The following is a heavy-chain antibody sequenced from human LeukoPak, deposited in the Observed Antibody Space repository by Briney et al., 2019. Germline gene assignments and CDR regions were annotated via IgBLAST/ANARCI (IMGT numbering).Heavy chain of an antibody. CDR3: AKDPYGRNYYFDY. V-gene: IGHV1-69*04. Sequence: SVKVSCKASGYTFTSYDISWVRQAPGQGLEWMGRIIPILGIANYAQKFQGRVTITADKSTSTAYMELNSLRAEDTAVYYCAKDPYGRNYYFDYWGQGTLVTVSS. J-gene: IGHJ4*02. D-gene: IGHD2-8*01. CDR2: IIPILGIA. CDR1: GYTFTSYD.